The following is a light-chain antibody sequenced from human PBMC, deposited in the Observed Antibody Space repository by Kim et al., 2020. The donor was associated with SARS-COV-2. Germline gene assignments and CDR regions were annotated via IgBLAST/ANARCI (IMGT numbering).Light chain of an antibody. CDR3: QQSYTKPLT. CDR2: AAS. V-gene: IGKV1-39*01. Sequence: DIRMTQSPSSLSASVGDRVTITCRASQSITNYLNWYQQKPGKAPNVLIYAASTLQSGVPSRFSGSGSGTDFTLTISSLQPDDFATYYCQQSYTKPLTFGPGTKVDI. J-gene: IGKJ1*01. CDR1: QSITNY.